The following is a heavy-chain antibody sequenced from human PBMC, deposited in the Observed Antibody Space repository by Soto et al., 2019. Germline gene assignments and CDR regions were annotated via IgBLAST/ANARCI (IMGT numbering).Heavy chain of an antibody. D-gene: IGHD2-15*01. CDR3: ARDPVVGAYSGMDV. J-gene: IGHJ6*02. Sequence: EVQLVESGGGLVQPGGSLRLSCAASGSSISSYWINWVRQAPGKGLEWVANIKEDGSEKYFVDSVKGRFTISRDSAKNSLYLQMNNLRVEDTAVYFCARDPVVGAYSGMDVWGQGTTVTVSS. CDR2: IKEDGSEK. V-gene: IGHV3-7*01. CDR1: GSSISSYW.